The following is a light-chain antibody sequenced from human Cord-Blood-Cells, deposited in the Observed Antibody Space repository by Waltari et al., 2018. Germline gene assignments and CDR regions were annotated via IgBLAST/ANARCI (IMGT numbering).Light chain of an antibody. CDR2: EVS. CDR3: CSYAGSSTYV. CDR1: SSDVGRYNL. Sequence: QSALTQPASVSGSPGQSITIYCTGTSSDVGRYNLGSWYQQHPGKAPKLMIYEVSKRPSGVSNRFSGSKSGNTASLTISGLQAEDEADYYCCSYAGSSTYVFGTGTKVTVL. V-gene: IGLV2-23*02. J-gene: IGLJ1*01.